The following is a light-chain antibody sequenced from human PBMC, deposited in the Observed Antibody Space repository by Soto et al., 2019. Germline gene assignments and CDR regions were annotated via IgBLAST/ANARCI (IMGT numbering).Light chain of an antibody. CDR1: QSLVYIDGNIY. Sequence: DVVMTQSPLSLPVTLGQPASISCRSSQSLVYIDGNIYLNWFQQRPGQSPRRLIYKVSNRDSGVPDRFSGSGSRTDLTLNISRVEAEDVGVYYCMQATPWPRAFGGGTKVEIK. CDR2: KVS. J-gene: IGKJ4*01. CDR3: MQATPWPRA. V-gene: IGKV2-30*01.